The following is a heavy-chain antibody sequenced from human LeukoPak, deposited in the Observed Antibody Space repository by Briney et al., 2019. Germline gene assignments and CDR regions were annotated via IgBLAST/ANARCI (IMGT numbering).Heavy chain of an antibody. Sequence: LSCAASGFTFSSYDMHWVRQAPGKGLEWVSAIGTAGDTYYPGSVKGRFTISRENAKNSLYLQMNSLRAGDTAVYYCARGEGGWFDPWGQGTLVTVSS. CDR3: ARGEGGWFDP. CDR1: GFTFSSYD. J-gene: IGHJ5*02. D-gene: IGHD3-16*01. CDR2: IGTAGDT. V-gene: IGHV3-13*01.